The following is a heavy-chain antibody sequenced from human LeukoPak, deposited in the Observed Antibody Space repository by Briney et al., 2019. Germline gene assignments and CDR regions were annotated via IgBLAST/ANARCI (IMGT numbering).Heavy chain of an antibody. V-gene: IGHV4-59*01. CDR2: IYYSGST. J-gene: IGHJ4*02. Sequence: SETLSLTCTVSGGSISSYYWSWIRQPPGKGLEWIGYIYYSGSTNYNPSLKSRVTISVDTSKNQFSLKLSSVTAADTAVYYCASSYGDSYFDYWGQGTLVTVSS. CDR1: GGSISSYY. CDR3: ASSYGDSYFDY. D-gene: IGHD4-17*01.